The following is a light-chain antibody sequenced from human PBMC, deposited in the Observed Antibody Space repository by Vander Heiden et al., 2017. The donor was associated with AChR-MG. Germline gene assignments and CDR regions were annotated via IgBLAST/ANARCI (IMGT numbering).Light chain of an antibody. V-gene: IGKV3-20*01. CDR1: QSVSSSS. CDR3: QQYGTAPRT. J-gene: IGKJ1*01. CDR2: GAS. Sequence: EIELTPSPGTLSLSPGERATLSCRASQSVSSSSLAWYQQKPGQAPRLLISGASGRATGIPDRFSGGGSGTVFTLTISRLEPEDFAVYYCQQYGTAPRTFGQGTKVEIK.